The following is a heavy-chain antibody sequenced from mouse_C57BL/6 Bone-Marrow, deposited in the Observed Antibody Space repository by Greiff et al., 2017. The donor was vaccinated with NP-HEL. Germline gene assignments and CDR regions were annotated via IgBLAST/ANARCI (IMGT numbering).Heavy chain of an antibody. CDR2: INPNNGGT. CDR3: AAPIYYLY. V-gene: IGHV1-26*01. CDR1: GYTFTDYY. J-gene: IGHJ3*01. D-gene: IGHD2-1*01. Sequence: VQLQQSGPELVKPGASVKISCKASGYTFTDYYMNWVKQSHGKSLEWIGDINPNNGGTSYNQKFKGKATLTVDKSSSTAYMELRSLTSEDSAVYYCAAPIYYLYWGQGTLVTVSA.